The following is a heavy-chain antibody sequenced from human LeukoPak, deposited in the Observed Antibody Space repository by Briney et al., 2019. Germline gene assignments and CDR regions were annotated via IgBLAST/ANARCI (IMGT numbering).Heavy chain of an antibody. CDR1: GGSISSYY. CDR2: IYTSGST. Sequence: SETLSLTCTVSGGSISSYYWSWIRQPAGKGLEWIGRIYTSGSTNYNPSLKSRVTISVDTSKNQFSLKLSSVTAADTAAYYCARTPTTSEALDPWGQGTLVTVSS. J-gene: IGHJ5*02. V-gene: IGHV4-4*07. D-gene: IGHD5-12*01. CDR3: ARTPTTSEALDP.